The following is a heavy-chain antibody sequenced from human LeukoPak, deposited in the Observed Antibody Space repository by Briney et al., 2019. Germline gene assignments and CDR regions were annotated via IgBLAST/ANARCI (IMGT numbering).Heavy chain of an antibody. V-gene: IGHV6-1*01. CDR3: AREIDGMGV. CDR1: GDSVSSDSAG. J-gene: IGHJ6*02. D-gene: IGHD2-21*01. CDR2: TYYVSKWYN. Sequence: SQTLSLTCAISGDSVSSDSAGWNWFRQSPSRGLEWLGRTYYVSKWYNDYAPPVKGRITISPDTFKNQFSLQLNFVTPEDTAVYYCAREIDGMGVWGQGTTVTVSS.